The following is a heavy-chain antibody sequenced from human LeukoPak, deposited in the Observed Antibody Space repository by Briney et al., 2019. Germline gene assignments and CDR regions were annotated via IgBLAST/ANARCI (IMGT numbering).Heavy chain of an antibody. CDR1: GFTFSSYA. CDR2: ISGSAYST. V-gene: IGHV3-23*01. D-gene: IGHD6-19*01. J-gene: IGHJ4*02. CDR3: AKETVAAPPIDY. Sequence: GGSLRLSCAASGFTFSSYAMSWVRQAPGKGLEWVSAISGSAYSTYYADSVKGRFTISRDNSKNTLYLQMNSLRAEDAAVYYCAKETVAAPPIDYWGQGTLVTVSS.